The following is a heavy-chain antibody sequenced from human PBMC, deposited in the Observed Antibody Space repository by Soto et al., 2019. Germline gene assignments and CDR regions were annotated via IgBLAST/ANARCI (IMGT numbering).Heavy chain of an antibody. CDR2: INHSVST. CDR3: ARGAPVGYCSSPSCYRRPYYFDY. D-gene: IGHD2-2*02. J-gene: IGHJ4*02. V-gene: IGHV4-34*01. CDR1: GGSFSGYY. Sequence: QVQLQQWGAGLLKPSETLSLTCAVYGGSFSGYYWSWIRQPPGKGLEWIGEINHSVSTNYNPSLKSRDTISVDTYKNQFSLKLSSVTDADTAVYYCARGAPVGYCSSPSCYRRPYYFDYWGQGTLVTVSS.